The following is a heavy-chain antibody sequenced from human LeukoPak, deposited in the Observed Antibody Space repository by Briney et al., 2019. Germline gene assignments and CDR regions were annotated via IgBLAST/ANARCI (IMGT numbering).Heavy chain of an antibody. CDR3: ATLVDTAAA. D-gene: IGHD5-18*01. CDR2: IYPGDSNT. CDR1: GYSFTTYW. Sequence: GESLKISCKGSGYSFTTYWIGWVRQMPGKGLESMGIIYPGDSNTTYSPSFQGQVTISAARSINTAYLQWSSLKASDTAMYYCATLVDTAAAWGQGTLVTVSS. J-gene: IGHJ5*02. V-gene: IGHV5-51*01.